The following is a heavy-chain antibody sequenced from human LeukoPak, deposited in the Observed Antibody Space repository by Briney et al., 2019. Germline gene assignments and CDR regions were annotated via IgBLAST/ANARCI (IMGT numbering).Heavy chain of an antibody. Sequence: GGSLRLSCAASEFSVGSNYMTWVRQAPGKGLEWVSLIYSGGSTYYADSVKGRFTISRDNSKNTLYLQMNSLRAEDTAVYYCAKDYRDYGDLDYWGQGTLVTVSS. CDR3: AKDYRDYGDLDY. D-gene: IGHD4-17*01. J-gene: IGHJ4*02. CDR1: EFSVGSNY. V-gene: IGHV3-66*01. CDR2: IYSGGST.